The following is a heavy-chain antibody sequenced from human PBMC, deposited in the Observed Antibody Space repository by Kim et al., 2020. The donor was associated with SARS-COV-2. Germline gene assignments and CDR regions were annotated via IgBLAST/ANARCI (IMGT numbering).Heavy chain of an antibody. D-gene: IGHD5-12*01. CDR3: ARDRVYYYSGYDDDEPIGELSYYGMDV. V-gene: IGHV3-7*05. J-gene: IGHJ6*02. Sequence: GGSLRLSCAASGFTFSSYWMSWVRQAPGKGLEWVANIKQDGSEKYYVDSVKGRFTISRDNAKNSLYLQMNSLRAEDTAVYYCARDRVYYYSGYDDDEPIGELSYYGMDVWGQGTTVTVSS. CDR2: IKQDGSEK. CDR1: GFTFSSYW.